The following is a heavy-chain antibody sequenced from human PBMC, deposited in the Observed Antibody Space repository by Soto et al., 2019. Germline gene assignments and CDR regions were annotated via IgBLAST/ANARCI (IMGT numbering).Heavy chain of an antibody. CDR2: ISSSSSYT. CDR1: GFDFGDYY. D-gene: IGHD6-6*01. J-gene: IGHJ6*02. Sequence: GGSLRLSCTRSGFDFGDYYMSWIRHAHGKRLEWVSYISSSSSYTNYADSVKGRFTIARDNAKNSLYLQMNSLRVEDTAVYFCARDFSSSSNYYYGMDVWGQGTTVT. CDR3: ARDFSSSSNYYYGMDV. V-gene: IGHV3-11*06.